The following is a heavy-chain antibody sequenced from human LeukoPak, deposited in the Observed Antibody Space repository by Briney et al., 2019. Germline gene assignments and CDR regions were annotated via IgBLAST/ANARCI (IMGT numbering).Heavy chain of an antibody. CDR2: IWYDGSNK. Sequence: PGRSLRLSCAASGFTFSSYGMHWVRQAPGKGLEWVAVIWYDGSNKYYADSVKGRFTISRDNSKNTLYPQMNSLRAEDTAVYYCAGGADSSNAFDIWGQGTMVTVSS. CDR3: AGGADSSNAFDI. J-gene: IGHJ3*02. V-gene: IGHV3-33*01. CDR1: GFTFSSYG. D-gene: IGHD3-22*01.